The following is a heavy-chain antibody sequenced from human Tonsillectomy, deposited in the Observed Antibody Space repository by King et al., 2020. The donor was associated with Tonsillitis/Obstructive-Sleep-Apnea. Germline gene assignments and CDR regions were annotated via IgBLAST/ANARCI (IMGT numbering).Heavy chain of an antibody. J-gene: IGHJ6*03. Sequence: EVQLVESGAEVKKPGESLKISCKGSGYSFTSYWIGWVRHMPGKGLEWMGIIYPGDSDTRYSPSFQGQVTISADKSISPAYLQWSSLKASDTAIYYCARGGPTVTPVGYYYMDVWGKGTTVTVSS. CDR2: IYPGDSDT. CDR1: GYSFTSYW. D-gene: IGHD4-11*01. CDR3: ARGGPTVTPVGYYYMDV. V-gene: IGHV5-51*01.